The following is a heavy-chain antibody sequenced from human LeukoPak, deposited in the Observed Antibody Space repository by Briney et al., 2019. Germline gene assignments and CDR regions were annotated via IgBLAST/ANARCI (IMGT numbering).Heavy chain of an antibody. V-gene: IGHV3-23*01. Sequence: GGSLRLSCAASGFTFSSYAMSWVRQAPGKGLEWVSAISGSGGSTYYADSVKGRFTISRDNSKNTLYLQMNSLRAEDTAVYYCAKAGGYDGYYYYYMDVWGKGTTVTVSS. D-gene: IGHD5-12*01. CDR1: GFTFSSYA. CDR2: ISGSGGST. CDR3: AKAGGYDGYYYYYMDV. J-gene: IGHJ6*03.